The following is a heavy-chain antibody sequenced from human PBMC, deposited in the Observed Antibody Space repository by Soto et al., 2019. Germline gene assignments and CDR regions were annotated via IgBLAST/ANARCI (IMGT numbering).Heavy chain of an antibody. Sequence: QVQLVQSGAEVKKPGASVKVSCKAYGYTFTSYGISWVRQAPGQGLERMGWISAYNGNTNYAQKLQGRVTMTTDTSTSTAYMELRSLRSDDTAVYYCARGREPYDSSGYNDYWGQGTLVTVSS. CDR1: GYTFTSYG. D-gene: IGHD3-22*01. CDR3: ARGREPYDSSGYNDY. CDR2: ISAYNGNT. V-gene: IGHV1-18*01. J-gene: IGHJ4*02.